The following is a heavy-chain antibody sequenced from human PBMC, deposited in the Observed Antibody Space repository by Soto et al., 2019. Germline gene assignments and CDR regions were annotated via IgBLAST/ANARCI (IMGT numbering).Heavy chain of an antibody. CDR3: ARARKVVVAPADY. V-gene: IGHV1-18*01. CDR1: GYTFTSYG. D-gene: IGHD2-15*01. CDR2: ISAYNGNT. J-gene: IGHJ4*02. Sequence: QVQLVQSGAEVKKPGASVKVSCKASGYTFTSYGISWVRQAPGQGLEWMGWISAYNGNTNCAQKRQGRVTMTTYTPPSKAYMELRSLRSDDTALEYCARARKVVVAPADYWGQGTLVTVSS.